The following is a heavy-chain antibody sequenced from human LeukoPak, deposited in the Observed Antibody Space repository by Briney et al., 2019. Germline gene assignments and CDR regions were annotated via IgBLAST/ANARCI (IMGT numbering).Heavy chain of an antibody. J-gene: IGHJ3*02. CDR3: ARQSIAARRAFDI. CDR1: GGSISSYY. CDR2: SYYSGST. Sequence: SETLSLTCSVFGGSISSYYWSWIRQPPGKGLEYIGYSYYSGSTDYNPSLKSRVTISVDTSNQFSLMLTSVTAADTAVYYCARQSIAARRAFDIWGQGTMVTVSS. V-gene: IGHV4-59*08. D-gene: IGHD6-6*01.